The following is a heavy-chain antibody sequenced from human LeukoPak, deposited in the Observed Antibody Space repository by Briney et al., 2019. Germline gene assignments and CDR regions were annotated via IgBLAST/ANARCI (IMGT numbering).Heavy chain of an antibody. V-gene: IGHV3-30*18. CDR2: ISYDGSNK. CDR3: AKVRAPGIAVAGHFDY. Sequence: PGGSLRLSCAASGFAFSSYGMDWVRQAPGKGLEWVAVISYDGSNKYYADSVKGRFTIARDNSKNTLYLQMNSLRAEDTAVYYCAKVRAPGIAVAGHFDYWGQGTLVTVPS. D-gene: IGHD6-19*01. CDR1: GFAFSSYG. J-gene: IGHJ4*02.